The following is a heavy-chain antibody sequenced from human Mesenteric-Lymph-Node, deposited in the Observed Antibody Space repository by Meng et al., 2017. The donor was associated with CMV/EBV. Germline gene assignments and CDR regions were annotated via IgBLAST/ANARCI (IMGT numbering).Heavy chain of an antibody. D-gene: IGHD5-24*01. V-gene: IGHV3-21*01. Sequence: GGSLRHSCAASGFTFSSYSMNWVRQAPGKGLEWVSSISSSSYIYYEDAVKGRFTISRYNAKNSLYLQMNSLRAADTAVYYCARDQEMATIPFDYWGQGTLVTVSS. CDR1: GFTFSSYS. J-gene: IGHJ4*02. CDR3: ARDQEMATIPFDY. CDR2: ISSSSYI.